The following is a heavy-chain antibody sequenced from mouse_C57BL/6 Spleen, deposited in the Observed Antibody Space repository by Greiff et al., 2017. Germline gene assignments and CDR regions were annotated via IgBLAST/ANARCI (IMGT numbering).Heavy chain of an antibody. Sequence: VHVKQSGPELVKPGDSVKISCKASGYSFTGYFMNWVMQSHGKSLEWIGRINPYNGDTFYNQKFKGKATLTVDKSSSTAHMERRSLTSEDSAVYYCARSKITQYYFDYWGQGTTLTVSS. CDR2: INPYNGDT. V-gene: IGHV1-20*01. CDR1: GYSFTGYF. D-gene: IGHD1-1*01. CDR3: ARSKITQYYFDY. J-gene: IGHJ2*01.